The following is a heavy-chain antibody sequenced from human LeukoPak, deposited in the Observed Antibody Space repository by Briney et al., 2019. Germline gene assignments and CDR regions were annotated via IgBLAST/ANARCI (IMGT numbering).Heavy chain of an antibody. CDR3: ARRGNGEMADAFDI. Sequence: GESLKISCKDSGYSFTNYWIGWVRQMPGKGLEWMGIFFPGDAETRYSPSFQGQVTISADKSISTAYLQWTSLKASDTAMYYCARRGNGEMADAFDIWGQGTMVTVSS. CDR1: GYSFTNYW. J-gene: IGHJ3*02. CDR2: FFPGDAET. V-gene: IGHV5-51*01. D-gene: IGHD5-24*01.